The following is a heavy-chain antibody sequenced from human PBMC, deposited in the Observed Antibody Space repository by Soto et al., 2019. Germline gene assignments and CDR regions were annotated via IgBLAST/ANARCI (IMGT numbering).Heavy chain of an antibody. V-gene: IGHV3-23*01. CDR3: AKDVHYDIVTGIEYFHH. J-gene: IGHJ1*01. D-gene: IGHD3-9*01. Sequence: EVQLLESGGGLVQPGGSLKLSCAASEFTFSSYAMSWVRQAPGKGLEWVSGISGTGRVTNYAESVKGRFTSSRDNPKNTLYLQMNSLRAEDTAVYYCAKDVHYDIVTGIEYFHHWGQGTLVTVSS. CDR2: ISGTGRVT. CDR1: EFTFSSYA.